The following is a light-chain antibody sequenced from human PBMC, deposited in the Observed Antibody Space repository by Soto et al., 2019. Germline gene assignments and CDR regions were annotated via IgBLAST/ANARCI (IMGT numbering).Light chain of an antibody. Sequence: EIVLTQSPATLSLSPGERATLSCGASQTISNNFLAWYQQRPGLAPRLLIYDASNRAAGIPDRFSGSGSGTDFTLTISTPEPEDFAVYYCQQFDKLITFGGGTKVEI. CDR2: DAS. CDR1: QTISNNF. V-gene: IGKV3D-20*01. CDR3: QQFDKLIT. J-gene: IGKJ4*01.